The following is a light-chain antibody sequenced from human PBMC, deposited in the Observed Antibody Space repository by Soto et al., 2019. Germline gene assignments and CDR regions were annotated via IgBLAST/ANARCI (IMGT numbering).Light chain of an antibody. Sequence: QSVLTQPPSASGTPGQRVTISCSGSSSNIGSNTVNWYQQLPGTAPKLLIFRNNQRPSGVPDRFSDSKSGTSASLAISGLRSEDEADYYCAAWDDSLSVYVFGTGTKLTVL. J-gene: IGLJ1*01. CDR3: AAWDDSLSVYV. CDR2: RNN. V-gene: IGLV1-47*01. CDR1: SSNIGSNT.